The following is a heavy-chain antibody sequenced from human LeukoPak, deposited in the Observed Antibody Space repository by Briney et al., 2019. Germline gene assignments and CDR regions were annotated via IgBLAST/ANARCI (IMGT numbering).Heavy chain of an antibody. CDR3: AGRGYYDILTGYSYYYYYYMDV. D-gene: IGHD3-9*01. CDR2: IYYSGST. J-gene: IGHJ6*03. V-gene: IGHV4-39*07. Sequence: SETLSLTCTVSGGSISTTSYYWGWIRQPPGKGLECIGNIYYSGSTNYNPSLKSRVTISVDTSKNQFSLKLSSVTAADTAVYYCAGRGYYDILTGYSYYYYYYMDVWGKGTTVTISS. CDR1: GGSISTTSYY.